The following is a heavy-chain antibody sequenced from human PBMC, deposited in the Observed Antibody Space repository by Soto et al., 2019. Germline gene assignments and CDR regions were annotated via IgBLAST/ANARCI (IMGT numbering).Heavy chain of an antibody. Sequence: GGSLRLSCAASGFTFDDYAMHWVRQAPGKGLEWVSGISWNSGSIGYADSVKGRFTISRDNAKNSLYLQMNSLRAEDTALYYCAKGLADSSSSGFDYWGQGTLVTVSS. V-gene: IGHV3-9*01. D-gene: IGHD6-6*01. CDR1: GFTFDDYA. CDR2: ISWNSGSI. CDR3: AKGLADSSSSGFDY. J-gene: IGHJ4*02.